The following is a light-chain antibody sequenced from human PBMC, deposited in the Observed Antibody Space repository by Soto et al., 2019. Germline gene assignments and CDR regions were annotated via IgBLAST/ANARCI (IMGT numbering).Light chain of an antibody. CDR3: SSYTSSSTTSV. CDR1: SSDVGGYNY. V-gene: IGLV2-14*01. J-gene: IGLJ1*01. Sequence: QSVLTQPASVSGSPGQSITISCTGTSSDVGGYNYVSWYQQHPGKAPKLMIYEVSNRPSGVSNRFSGSKSGNTASLTISGLQAEDEADYYCSSYTSSSTTSVFGNATKAT. CDR2: EVS.